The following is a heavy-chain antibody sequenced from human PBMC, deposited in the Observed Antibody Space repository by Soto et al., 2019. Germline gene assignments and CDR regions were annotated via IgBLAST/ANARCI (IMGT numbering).Heavy chain of an antibody. CDR1: GGTFSSYA. CDR2: IIPIFGTA. V-gene: IGHV1-69*13. CDR3: ARAHYGSSGYYGPEIDY. J-gene: IGHJ4*02. Sequence: SVKVSCKASGGTFSSYAISWVRQAPGQGLEWMGGIIPIFGTANYAQKFQGRVTITADESTSTAYMELSSLRSEDTAVYYCARAHYGSSGYYGPEIDYWGQGTLVTVSS. D-gene: IGHD3-22*01.